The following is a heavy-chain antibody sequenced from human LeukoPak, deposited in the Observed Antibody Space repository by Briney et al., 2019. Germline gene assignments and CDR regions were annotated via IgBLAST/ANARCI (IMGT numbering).Heavy chain of an antibody. CDR3: ATYGDYGRNYHYYNMDV. V-gene: IGHV3-23*01. J-gene: IGHJ6*02. CDR1: GFTFSTYA. D-gene: IGHD4-17*01. CDR2: ISGGGDT. Sequence: GGSLRLSCAASGFTFSTYAMNWVRQPPGKGLEWVPTISGGGDTYYADSVKGRFTISRDNSKNTLYLQMSSLRAEDTAVYYCATYGDYGRNYHYYNMDVWGQGTTVTVSS.